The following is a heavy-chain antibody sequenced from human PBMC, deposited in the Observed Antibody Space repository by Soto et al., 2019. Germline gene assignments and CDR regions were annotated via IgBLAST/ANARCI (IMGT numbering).Heavy chain of an antibody. CDR1: GFTFSSYW. Sequence: GGSLRLSCAASGFTFSSYWMSWVRQAPGKGLEWVANIKQDGSEKYYVDSVKGRFTISRDNAKNSLYLQMNSLRAEDTAVYYWARDPTGYSSGWYCYWGQGTLVTVSS. D-gene: IGHD6-19*01. J-gene: IGHJ4*02. CDR2: IKQDGSEK. V-gene: IGHV3-7*01. CDR3: ARDPTGYSSGWYCY.